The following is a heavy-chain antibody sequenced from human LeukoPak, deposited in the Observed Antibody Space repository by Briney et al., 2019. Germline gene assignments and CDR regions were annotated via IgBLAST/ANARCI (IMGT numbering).Heavy chain of an antibody. CDR3: ARRGRVGATTDYYFDY. CDR1: GGSISSYY. CDR2: IYTSGST. Sequence: SETLSLTCTVSGGSISSYYWSWIRQPAGKGLEWIGRIYTSGSTNYNPSLKSRVTMSVDTSKNQFSLKLSSVTAADTAVYYCARRGRVGATTDYYFDYWGQGTLVTVSS. J-gene: IGHJ4*02. D-gene: IGHD1-26*01. V-gene: IGHV4-4*07.